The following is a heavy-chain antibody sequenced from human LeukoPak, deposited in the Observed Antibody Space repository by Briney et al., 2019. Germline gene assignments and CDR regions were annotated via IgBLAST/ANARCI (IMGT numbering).Heavy chain of an antibody. D-gene: IGHD2-2*01. CDR3: ARDMGYCSSTSCTLKGFDP. CDR1: GYTFTGYY. CDR2: INPNSGGT. V-gene: IGHV1-2*04. Sequence: ASVKVSCKASGYTFTGYYMHWVRQAPGQGLEWMGWINPNSGGTDYAQKFQGWVTMTRDTSISTAYMELSRLRSDDTAVYYCARDMGYCSSTSCTLKGFDPWGQGTLVTVSS. J-gene: IGHJ5*02.